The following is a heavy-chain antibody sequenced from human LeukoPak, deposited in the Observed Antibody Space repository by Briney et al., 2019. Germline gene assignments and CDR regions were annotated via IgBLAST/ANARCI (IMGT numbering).Heavy chain of an antibody. CDR3: AKADEMNMDY. CDR1: GFTFSRYG. D-gene: IGHD2/OR15-2a*01. CDR2: IWYDGSIT. V-gene: IGHV3-33*06. Sequence: GGSLRLSCAASGFTFSRYGMHWVRQAPGKGLEWVAVIWYDGSITYYADSVMGRFTISKDNSRNMLYLQMNSLRAGDTAVYYCAKADEMNMDYWGQGTLVTVSS. J-gene: IGHJ4*02.